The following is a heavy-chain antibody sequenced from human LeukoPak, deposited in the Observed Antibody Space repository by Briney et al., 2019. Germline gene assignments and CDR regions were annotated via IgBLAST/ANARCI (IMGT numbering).Heavy chain of an antibody. CDR2: IKLDVSEQ. CDR3: GTDRGSISSWYFPLAY. CDR1: GVTLRKYW. J-gene: IGHJ4*02. Sequence: RGGALRLSCAASGVTLRKYWMSWVCQAPGKGRQWVANIKLDVSEQYYADSVNGRITNSKDTAKNPLYLPINSLGGEDTAVYYCGTDRGSISSWYFPLAYWGQGKLVTVSS. D-gene: IGHD6-13*01. V-gene: IGHV3-7*01.